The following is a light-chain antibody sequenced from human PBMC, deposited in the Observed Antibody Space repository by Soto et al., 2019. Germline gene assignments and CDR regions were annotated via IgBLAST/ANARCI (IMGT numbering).Light chain of an antibody. CDR2: DDS. J-gene: IGLJ2*01. CDR3: QVWDISSDEYL. CDR1: NIASKS. V-gene: IGLV3-21*02. Sequence: SYELAQPPSVSVAPGQTARITCGGDNIASKSVHWYQQRPGQAPVLVLYDDSNRPSGIPARFSGSNSGSTATLSISSVEAGDEADYFCQVWDISSDEYLFGEGTKLTV.